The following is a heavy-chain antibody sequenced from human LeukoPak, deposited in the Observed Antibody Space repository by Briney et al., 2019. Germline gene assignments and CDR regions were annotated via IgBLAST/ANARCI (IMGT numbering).Heavy chain of an antibody. CDR1: GYTFTSYY. Sequence: ASVKVSCKASGYTFTSYYMHWVRQAPGQGLEWMGIINPSGGSTSYAQEFQGRVTMTRDMSTSTVYMELSSLRSEDTAVYYCARVLRYCSGGSCSYYFDYWGQGTLVTVSS. CDR3: ARVLRYCSGGSCSYYFDY. V-gene: IGHV1-46*01. D-gene: IGHD2-15*01. J-gene: IGHJ4*02. CDR2: INPSGGST.